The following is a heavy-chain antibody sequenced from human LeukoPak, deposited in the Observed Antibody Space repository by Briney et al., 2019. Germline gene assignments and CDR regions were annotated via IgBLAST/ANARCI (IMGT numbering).Heavy chain of an antibody. D-gene: IGHD6-19*01. CDR1: GFTFSSYS. V-gene: IGHV3-74*01. Sequence: GGSLTLSCAASGFTFSSYSMHWVRQAPGKGLVWVSRINSDGSSTSYADSVKGRFTISSDNAKNTLYLQMNSLRAEDTAVYYCARGGEKYSSGWYCFDYWGQGTLVTVSS. J-gene: IGHJ4*02. CDR2: INSDGSST. CDR3: ARGGEKYSSGWYCFDY.